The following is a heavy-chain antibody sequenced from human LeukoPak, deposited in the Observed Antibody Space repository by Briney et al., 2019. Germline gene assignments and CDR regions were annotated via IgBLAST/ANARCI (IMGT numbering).Heavy chain of an antibody. CDR3: ARLEAVAGKTSWFDP. J-gene: IGHJ5*02. Sequence: GESLKISCKGSGYSFSSYWIGWVRQMPGKGLEWMGIIYPGDSDTRYSPSFQGQVTISADKSISTAYLQWSSLKASDTAMCYCARLEAVAGKTSWFDPWGQGTLVTVSS. V-gene: IGHV5-51*01. D-gene: IGHD6-19*01. CDR2: IYPGDSDT. CDR1: GYSFSSYW.